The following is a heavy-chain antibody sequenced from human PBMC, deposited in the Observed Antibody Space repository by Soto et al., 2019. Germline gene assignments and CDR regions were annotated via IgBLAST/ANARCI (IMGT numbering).Heavy chain of an antibody. J-gene: IGHJ4*02. D-gene: IGHD5-18*01. CDR3: ARDGLSYSSFD. V-gene: IGHV4-59*11. Sequence: SETLSLTCTVSGGSISPHYWSWIRQPPGKGLEWIGYIFYGGSTNYNPSLKSRVTISVDTSKNQFYLILNSVTAADTAVYYCARDGLSYSSFDWGQGTLVTVSS. CDR2: IFYGGST. CDR1: GGSISPHY.